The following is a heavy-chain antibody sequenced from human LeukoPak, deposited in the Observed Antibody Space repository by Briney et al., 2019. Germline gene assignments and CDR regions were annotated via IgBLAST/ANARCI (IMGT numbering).Heavy chain of an antibody. CDR3: ARGRFNYDSTGYSSFYY. CDR2: IKEDGSEK. J-gene: IGHJ4*02. D-gene: IGHD3-22*01. V-gene: IGHV3-7*01. CDR1: GVTFSSYW. Sequence: GGSLRLSCAASGVTFSSYWMSWVRQAPGKGLEWVANIKEDGSEKYYVDSVKCRFTISRDNARNSVYLQMSSLRAEDTAVYYCARGRFNYDSTGYSSFYYWGQGTLVTVSS.